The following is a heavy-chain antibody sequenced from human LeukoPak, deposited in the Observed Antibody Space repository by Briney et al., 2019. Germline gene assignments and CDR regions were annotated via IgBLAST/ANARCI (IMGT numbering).Heavy chain of an antibody. CDR3: ARGWRQLVLVYYYYYMDV. CDR2: MNPNSGNT. CDR1: GYTFTSYD. Sequence: ASVKVSCKASGYTFTSYDINWVRQAPGQGLEWMGWMNPNSGNTGYAQKVQGRVTMTRNTSISTAYMELSSLRSGDTAVYYSARGWRQLVLVYYYYYMDVWGKGTTVTVSS. D-gene: IGHD6-6*01. V-gene: IGHV1-8*01. J-gene: IGHJ6*03.